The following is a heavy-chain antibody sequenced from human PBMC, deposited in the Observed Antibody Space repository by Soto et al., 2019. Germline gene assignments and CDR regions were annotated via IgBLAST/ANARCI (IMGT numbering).Heavy chain of an antibody. J-gene: IGHJ3*02. CDR1: GGSISSGGYY. D-gene: IGHD1-1*01. CDR3: ARASVRANAFDI. Sequence: SETLSLTCTVSGGSISSGGYYWSWIRQHPGKGLEWIGYIYYSGSTYYNPSLKSRVTISVDTSKNQFSLKLSSVTAADTAVYYCARASVRANAFDIWGQGTMVTVS. V-gene: IGHV4-31*03. CDR2: IYYSGST.